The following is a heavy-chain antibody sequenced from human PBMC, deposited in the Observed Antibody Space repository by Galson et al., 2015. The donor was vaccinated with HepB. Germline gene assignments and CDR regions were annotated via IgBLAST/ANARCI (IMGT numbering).Heavy chain of an antibody. CDR1: GYRFTSYG. CDR2: ISADKDNT. CDR3: ARPQGYSSGWYDAFDI. J-gene: IGHJ3*02. Sequence: SVKVSCKASGYRFTSYGISWVRQAPGQGLEWMGWISADKDNTNYAQKLQGRVTMTTDTFTSTAYMELRSLRSDDTAVYYCARPQGYSSGWYDAFDIWGQGTTVTVSS. D-gene: IGHD6-19*01. V-gene: IGHV1-18*01.